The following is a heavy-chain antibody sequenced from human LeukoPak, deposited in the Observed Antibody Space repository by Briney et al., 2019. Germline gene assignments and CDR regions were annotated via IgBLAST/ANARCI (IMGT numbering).Heavy chain of an antibody. CDR3: AKNLYCGGGSCYPSALGMDV. CDR2: ISGSGNRT. Sequence: PGGSLRLSCGASGFTFSSYAMSWVRQAPGKGLERVSSISGSGNRTYYADSVKGRFTISRDNSKNTLFLQMNSLRAEDTAVYYCAKNLYCGGGSCYPSALGMDVWGQGTTVTVSS. V-gene: IGHV3-23*01. CDR1: GFTFSSYA. D-gene: IGHD2-15*01. J-gene: IGHJ6*02.